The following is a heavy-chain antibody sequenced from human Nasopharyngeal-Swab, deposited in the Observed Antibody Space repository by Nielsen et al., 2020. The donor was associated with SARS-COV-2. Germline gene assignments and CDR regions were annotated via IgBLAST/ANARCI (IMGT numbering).Heavy chain of an antibody. CDR2: TSWDSGNI. V-gene: IGHV3-9*01. J-gene: IGHJ3*01. Sequence: GGSLRLSCAASGFTFDDYATHWVRQAPGRGLEWVSGTSWDSGNIGYADSVKGRFTISRDNAKNSLYLQMNSLRAEDTALYYCVKDNLLRAFDLWGQGTMVTVSS. CDR1: GFTFDDYA. D-gene: IGHD2-15*01. CDR3: VKDNLLRAFDL.